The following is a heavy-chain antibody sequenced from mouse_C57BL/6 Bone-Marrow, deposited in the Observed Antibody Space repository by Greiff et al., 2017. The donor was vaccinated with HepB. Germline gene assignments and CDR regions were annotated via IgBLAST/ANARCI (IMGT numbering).Heavy chain of an antibody. Sequence: EVQLQQSGPVLVKPGASVKMSCKASGYTFTDYYMNWVKQSHGKSLEWIGVINPYNGGTSYNQKFKGKATLTVAKSSSTAYMELNSLTSEDSAVYYCARPSHYYGYFPYWGQGTSVTVSS. CDR2: INPYNGGT. J-gene: IGHJ4*01. D-gene: IGHD1-2*01. CDR1: GYTFTDYY. CDR3: ARPSHYYGYFPY. V-gene: IGHV1-19*01.